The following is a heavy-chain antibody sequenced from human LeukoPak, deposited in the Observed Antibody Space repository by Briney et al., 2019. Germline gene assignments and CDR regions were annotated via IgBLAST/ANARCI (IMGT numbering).Heavy chain of an antibody. Sequence: GGSLSLSCAASGFTISNYAMSWLRQAPGKGLEWVLAISGSGGSTYYADSVRGRFTISRDNSKNSLYLQMNSLRAEDTAVYYCAKVPFVVVTSLYYFDYWGQGTLVTVSS. CDR2: ISGSGGST. V-gene: IGHV3-23*01. J-gene: IGHJ4*02. D-gene: IGHD2-21*02. CDR3: AKVPFVVVTSLYYFDY. CDR1: GFTISNYA.